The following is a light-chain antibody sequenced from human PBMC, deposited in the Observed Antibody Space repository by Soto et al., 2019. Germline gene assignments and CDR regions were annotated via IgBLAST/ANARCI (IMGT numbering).Light chain of an antibody. Sequence: EIVLTQSPGTLSLSPGERATRSCRASQSVRSSFLAWYQQKPGQAPRLLIYGASSRATGIPDRFSGSGSGTDFTLTISRLEPEDVAVYYCQQYGSSPLTFGGGTKVEIK. CDR1: QSVRSSF. J-gene: IGKJ4*01. V-gene: IGKV3-20*01. CDR2: GAS. CDR3: QQYGSSPLT.